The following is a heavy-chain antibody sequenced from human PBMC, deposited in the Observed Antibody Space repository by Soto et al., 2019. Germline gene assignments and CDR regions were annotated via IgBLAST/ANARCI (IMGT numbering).Heavy chain of an antibody. V-gene: IGHV1-18*01. J-gene: IGHJ4*02. CDR2: ISGHNGHT. CDR1: GYNFTTYG. D-gene: IGHD6-19*01. Sequence: QVQLVQSGAEVKKPGASVKVSCKTSGYNFTTYGVSWVRQAPGQGLEWMGWISGHNGHTNYEQTFQGRVTMTTDTSTTTAYMELRSLRSDDTAVYYCARYQPYSTGYYYFDHWGQGTLAIVTS. CDR3: ARYQPYSTGYYYFDH.